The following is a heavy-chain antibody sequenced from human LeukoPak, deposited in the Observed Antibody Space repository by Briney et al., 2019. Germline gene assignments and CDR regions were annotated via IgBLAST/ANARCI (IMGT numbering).Heavy chain of an antibody. D-gene: IGHD3-10*02. CDR2: ISGSGGST. CDR1: GFTFDG. CDR3: AKDLEGMFPAYYFDY. Sequence: GGSLRLSCAASGFTFDGMSWVRQAPGKGLEWVSAISGSGGSTYYADTVKGRFTISRDNSKNTLYLQMNSLRAEDTAVYYCAKDLEGMFPAYYFDYWGQGTLVTVSS. J-gene: IGHJ4*02. V-gene: IGHV3-23*01.